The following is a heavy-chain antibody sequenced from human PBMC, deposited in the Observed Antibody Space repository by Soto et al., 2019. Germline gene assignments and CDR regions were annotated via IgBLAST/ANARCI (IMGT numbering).Heavy chain of an antibody. Sequence: GASVKVSCKASGYTFTSYGISWVRQAPGQGLEWMGRISPYIGKTNYAQKLQGRVTMTADKSTSTAYMELSSLRSEDTAVYYCARERPKPGGWYDNRYFDYRGQRTLVTVSS. CDR1: GYTFTSYG. CDR2: ISPYIGKT. D-gene: IGHD6-19*01. CDR3: ARERPKPGGWYDNRYFDY. J-gene: IGHJ4*02. V-gene: IGHV1-18*01.